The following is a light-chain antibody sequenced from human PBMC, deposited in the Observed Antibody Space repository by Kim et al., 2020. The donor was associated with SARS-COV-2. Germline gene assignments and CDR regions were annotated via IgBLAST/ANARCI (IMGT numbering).Light chain of an antibody. J-gene: IGKJ2*01. CDR3: QQYYSTPRYT. Sequence: DIQTTQSPSSLSASVGDRVTITCRASQGISNSLAWYQQKPGKAPKLLLYAASRLESGVPSRFSGSGSGTDYTLTISSLQPEDFATYYCQQYYSTPRYTFGQGTKLEI. CDR2: AAS. CDR1: QGISNS. V-gene: IGKV1-NL1*01.